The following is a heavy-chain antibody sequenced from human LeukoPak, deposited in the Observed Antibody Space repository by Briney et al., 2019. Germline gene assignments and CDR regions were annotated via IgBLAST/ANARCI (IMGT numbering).Heavy chain of an antibody. CDR2: INPNSGNT. Sequence: ASVKVSCKACGYTFTSYDMNWVRQATGQGLEWMGWINPNSGNTGYAQKFQCRVTITMNSSISTAYMELSRLRSEDTAVYYCERCVLGYAILTGYYLYYFDYWGQGTLVTVSS. CDR3: ERCVLGYAILTGYYLYYFDY. CDR1: GYTFTSYD. V-gene: IGHV1-8*01. D-gene: IGHD3-9*01. J-gene: IGHJ4*02.